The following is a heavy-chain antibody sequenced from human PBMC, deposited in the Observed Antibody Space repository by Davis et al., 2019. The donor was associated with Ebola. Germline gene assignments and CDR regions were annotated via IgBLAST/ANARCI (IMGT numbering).Heavy chain of an antibody. D-gene: IGHD6-6*01. CDR3: ARGPSSSYYYYGMDV. V-gene: IGHV4-34*01. Sequence: SQTLSLTCAVYGGSFSGYYWSWIRQPPGKGLEWIGEINHSGSTNYNPSLKSRVTISVDTSKNQFSLKLSSVTAADTAVYYCARGPSSSYYYYGMDVWGQGTTVTVSS. CDR2: INHSGST. J-gene: IGHJ6*02. CDR1: GGSFSGYY.